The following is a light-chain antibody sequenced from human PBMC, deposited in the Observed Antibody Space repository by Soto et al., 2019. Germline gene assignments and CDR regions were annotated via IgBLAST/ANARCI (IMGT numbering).Light chain of an antibody. CDR3: QQYNSYSWT. CDR1: QGIRNG. CDR2: AAS. Sequence: AIQMTQSPSSLSASVGDRVTITCRASQGIRNGLGWYQQKPGKAPKLLIYAASSLQSGVPSRFSGSGSGTDFTLTISSLQPEDFATYYCQQYNSYSWTFGQGTKVDIK. V-gene: IGKV1-6*01. J-gene: IGKJ1*01.